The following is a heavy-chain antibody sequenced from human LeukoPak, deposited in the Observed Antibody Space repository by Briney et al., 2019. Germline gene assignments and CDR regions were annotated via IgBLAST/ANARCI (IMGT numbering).Heavy chain of an antibody. Sequence: SETLSLTCTVSGGSISSGGYYWSWIRQPPGKGLEWIGYIYHSGSAYYNPSLKSRVTISVDRSKNQFSLKLSSVTAADTAVYYCARDLSGSYFDPWGQGTLVTVSS. J-gene: IGHJ5*02. CDR2: IYHSGSA. CDR3: ARDLSGSYFDP. CDR1: GGSISSGGYY. D-gene: IGHD1-26*01. V-gene: IGHV4-30-2*01.